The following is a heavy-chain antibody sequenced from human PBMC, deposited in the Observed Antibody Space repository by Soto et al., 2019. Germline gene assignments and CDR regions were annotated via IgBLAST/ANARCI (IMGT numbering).Heavy chain of an antibody. CDR3: VTAVRTRLDN. CDR2: IRQSGDRS. V-gene: IGHV3-23*01. J-gene: IGHJ4*02. CDR1: GFIFSNFA. Sequence: PGGSLRLSCAASGFIFSNFAMYWVRRAPGKGLEWVSSIRQSGDRSSYADSEKGRFTISRDNSKNTLYLQMNGLRLDDTAVYYCVTAVRTRLDNWGPGTLVTVSS. D-gene: IGHD3-10*01.